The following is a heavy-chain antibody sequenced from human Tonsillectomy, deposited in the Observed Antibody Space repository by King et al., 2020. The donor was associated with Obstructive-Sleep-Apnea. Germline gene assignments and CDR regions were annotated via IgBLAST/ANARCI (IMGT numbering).Heavy chain of an antibody. CDR1: GFTFSSYA. D-gene: IGHD4-17*01. CDR3: AKVDYGNFGMDV. CDR2: ISGAGGTT. J-gene: IGHJ6*02. Sequence: EVQLVESGGGLVQPGGSLRLSCAASGFTFSSYAMSWVRQAPGKGLEWVSSISGAGGTTYYADSVKGRFTISRDNSRNTLSLQTHSLRAEDTALYYCAKVDYGNFGMDVWGQGTTVTVSS. V-gene: IGHV3-23*04.